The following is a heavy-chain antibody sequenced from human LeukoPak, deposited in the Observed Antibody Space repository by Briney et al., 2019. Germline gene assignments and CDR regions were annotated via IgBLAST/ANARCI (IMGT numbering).Heavy chain of an antibody. V-gene: IGHV1-2*02. J-gene: IGHJ6*02. D-gene: IGHD1-26*01. CDR2: INPNSGGT. CDR1: GYTFTGYY. CDR3: ARDGAYSGSVDQDYYYGMDV. Sequence: ASVEVSCKASGYTFTGYYMHWVRQAPGQGLEWMGWINPNSGGTNFAQKFQGRVTMTRDTSISTAYMDLTRLRSDDTAVYYCARDGAYSGSVDQDYYYGMDVWGQGTTVTVSS.